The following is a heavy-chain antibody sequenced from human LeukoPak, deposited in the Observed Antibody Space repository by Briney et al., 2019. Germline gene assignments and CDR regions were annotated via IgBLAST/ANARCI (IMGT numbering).Heavy chain of an antibody. CDR2: IYHSGST. Sequence: PSETLSLTCTVSGGSISSGGYYWSWIRQPPGKGLEWIGYIYHSGSTYYNPSLKSRVTISVDRSKNQFSLKLSSVTAADTAVYYCARGFVSRGYDWNYYYGMDVWGQGTTVTVSS. D-gene: IGHD5-12*01. CDR1: GGSISSGGYY. J-gene: IGHJ6*02. V-gene: IGHV4-30-2*01. CDR3: ARGFVSRGYDWNYYYGMDV.